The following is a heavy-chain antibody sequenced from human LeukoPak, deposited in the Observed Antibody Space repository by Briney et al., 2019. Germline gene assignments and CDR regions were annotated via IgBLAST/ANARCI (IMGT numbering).Heavy chain of an antibody. D-gene: IGHD6-19*01. CDR2: ISTYNGKT. J-gene: IGHJ4*02. V-gene: IGHV1-18*01. CDR1: GYTFTTYG. Sequence: ASVKVSCKASGYTFTTYGISWVRQAPGQGLEWMGWISTYNGKTNYAQKFQARVTMTTDTSTTTAYMELRSLSSDDTAVYYCAKDFNPRYSSGWFFDYWGQGTLVTVSS. CDR3: AKDFNPRYSSGWFFDY.